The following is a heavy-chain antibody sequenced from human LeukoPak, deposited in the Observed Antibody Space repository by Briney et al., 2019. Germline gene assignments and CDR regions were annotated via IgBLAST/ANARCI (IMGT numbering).Heavy chain of an antibody. CDR3: ARMGDDYVWGSYRRYFDY. J-gene: IGHJ4*02. D-gene: IGHD3-16*02. CDR2: ISAYNGNT. CDR1: GYTFTSYG. Sequence: ASVKVSCKASGYTFTSYGISWVRQAPGQGLEWMGWISAYNGNTNYAQKLQGRVTMTTDTSTSTAYMELRSLRSDDTAVYYCARMGDDYVWGSYRRYFDYWSQGTLVTVSS. V-gene: IGHV1-18*01.